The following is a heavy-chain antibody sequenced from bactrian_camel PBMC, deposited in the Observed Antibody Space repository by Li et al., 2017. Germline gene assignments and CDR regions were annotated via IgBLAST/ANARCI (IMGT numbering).Heavy chain of an antibody. J-gene: IGHJ4*01. CDR3: VAGGCRYAPLDNRSYDY. CDR1: GNTYSNNC. CDR2: IYLSSGTT. D-gene: IGHD3*01. V-gene: IGHV3S54*01. Sequence: VQLVESGGGLVQPGGSLRLSCAASGNTYSNNCMGWFRQAPGGEREGVACIYLSSGTTYYADSVKGRFTISRDNAKNTLYLQLNSLKPEDTAMYYCVAGGCRYAPLDNRSYDYWGQETQVTVS.